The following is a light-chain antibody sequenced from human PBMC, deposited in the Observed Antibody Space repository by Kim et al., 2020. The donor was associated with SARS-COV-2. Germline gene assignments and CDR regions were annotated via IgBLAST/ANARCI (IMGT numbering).Light chain of an antibody. J-gene: IGLJ3*02. CDR1: TSDVGNYNS. V-gene: IGLV2-14*01. CDR3: SSYTTINTRV. Sequence: QSVLTQPASVSGSPGQSITISCTVTTSDVGNYNSISWYQQHPGRAPKLLIYEVTNRPSGVSGRFSGSKSGNMASLTISGLQAEDEADYYCSSYTTINTRVFGGGTQLTVL. CDR2: EVT.